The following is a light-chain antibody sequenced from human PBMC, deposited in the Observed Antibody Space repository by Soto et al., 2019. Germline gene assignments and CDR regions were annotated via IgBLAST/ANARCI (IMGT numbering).Light chain of an antibody. Sequence: QLVLTQSPSASGTPGQTVTISCSGRSSNIGSNYVYWYHQLPGTAPRLVMYRADQRPSGVSDRFSGSKSGTSASLAISGLRSEDEGDYYCAAWDDIVSGIVFGGGTKLTVL. J-gene: IGLJ2*01. V-gene: IGLV1-47*01. CDR2: RAD. CDR3: AAWDDIVSGIV. CDR1: SSNIGSNY.